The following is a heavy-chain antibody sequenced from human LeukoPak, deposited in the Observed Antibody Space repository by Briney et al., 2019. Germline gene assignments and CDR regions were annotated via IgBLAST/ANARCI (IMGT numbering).Heavy chain of an antibody. D-gene: IGHD3-22*01. Sequence: PGGSLRLSCAASGFTFSSYEMNWVRQAPGKGLEWVSYISSSGSTIYYADSVKGRFTISRDNAKNSLFLQMNSLRAEDTAVYYCARGHYYDSRGTTPSDYWGQGTLVTVSS. J-gene: IGHJ4*02. CDR3: ARGHYYDSRGTTPSDY. CDR1: GFTFSSYE. V-gene: IGHV3-48*03. CDR2: ISSSGSTI.